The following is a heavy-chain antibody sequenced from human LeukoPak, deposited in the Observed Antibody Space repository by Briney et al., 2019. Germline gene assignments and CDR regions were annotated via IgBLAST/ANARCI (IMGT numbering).Heavy chain of an antibody. CDR1: GYTFSGYY. CDR2: INPNSGST. Sequence: ASVKVSCKASGYTFSGYYMHWVRQAPGQGLEWMGWINPNSGSTNYAQKFQGRVTMTMDTSISTAYMELSRLRSDDTAVYYCARGAKFVGATLRVYWGQGTLVTVSS. D-gene: IGHD1-26*01. J-gene: IGHJ4*02. CDR3: ARGAKFVGATLRVY. V-gene: IGHV1-2*02.